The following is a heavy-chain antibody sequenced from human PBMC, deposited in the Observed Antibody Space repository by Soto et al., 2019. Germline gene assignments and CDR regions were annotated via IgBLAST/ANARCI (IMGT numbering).Heavy chain of an antibody. CDR3: VRGHTHDNWFDP. J-gene: IGHJ5*02. D-gene: IGHD2-21*01. CDR1: GGSFSGYY. Sequence: SETLSLTCAVYGGSFSGYYWSWIRQPPGKGLEWIGEINHSGSTNYNPSLKSRVTISVDTSKNQFSLKLSSVTAADTAVYYCVRGHTHDNWFDPWGQGTLVNVSS. V-gene: IGHV4-34*01. CDR2: INHSGST.